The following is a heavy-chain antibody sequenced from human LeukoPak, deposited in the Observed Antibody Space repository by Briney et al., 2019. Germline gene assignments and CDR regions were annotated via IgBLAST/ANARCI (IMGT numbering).Heavy chain of an antibody. J-gene: IGHJ6*03. V-gene: IGHV1-18*01. CDR1: GYTFTSYG. D-gene: IGHD3-10*01. Sequence: ASVKVSCKASGYTFTSYGISWVRQAPGQGLEWMGWISAYNGNTNYAQKLQGRVTMTTDTSTSTAYMELRSLRSDDTAVYYCARGGGLSFGELSRGYYYYYMDVWGKGTTVTVSS. CDR2: ISAYNGNT. CDR3: ARGGGLSFGELSRGYYYYYMDV.